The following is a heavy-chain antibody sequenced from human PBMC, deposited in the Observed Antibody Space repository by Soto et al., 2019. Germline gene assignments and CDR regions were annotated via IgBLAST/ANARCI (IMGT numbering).Heavy chain of an antibody. D-gene: IGHD2-21*01. CDR1: GFTFSSYA. CDR3: AKSYGDCYNCFRFFY. CDR2: ISGSGGST. Sequence: GGSLRLSCAASGFTFSSYAMSWVRQAPGKGLEWVSAISGSGGSTYYADSVKGRFTISRDNSKNTLYLQMNSLRAEDTAVYYFAKSYGDCYNCFRFFYWGQGTLDTVSS. J-gene: IGHJ4*02. V-gene: IGHV3-23*01.